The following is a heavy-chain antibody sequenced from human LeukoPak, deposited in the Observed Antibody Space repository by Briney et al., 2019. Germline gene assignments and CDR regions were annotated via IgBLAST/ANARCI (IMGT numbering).Heavy chain of an antibody. CDR2: IHSGGST. CDR1: GFTVSSNY. J-gene: IGHJ4*02. CDR3: ARADYGDYKGRWFFDY. D-gene: IGHD4-17*01. V-gene: IGHV3-53*01. Sequence: PGGSLRLCCVASGFTVSSNYMSWVRQAPGKGLEWVSFIHSGGSTYYADSVKGRFTISRDNSKNTLYLQMNSLRAEDTAVYYCARADYGDYKGRWFFDYWGQGTLVTVTS.